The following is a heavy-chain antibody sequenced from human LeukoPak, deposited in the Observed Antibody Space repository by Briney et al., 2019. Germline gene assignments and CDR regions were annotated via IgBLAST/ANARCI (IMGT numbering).Heavy chain of an antibody. Sequence: PGGSLRLSCAASGFTFSSYAMHWVRQAPGKGLEWVAVISYDGSNKYYADSVKGRFTISRDNSKNTLYLQMNSLRAEDTAVYYCARVSADDYDYVWGSYIDYWGQETLVTVSS. D-gene: IGHD3-16*01. CDR1: GFTFSSYA. CDR2: ISYDGSNK. CDR3: ARVSADDYDYVWGSYIDY. J-gene: IGHJ4*02. V-gene: IGHV3-30*01.